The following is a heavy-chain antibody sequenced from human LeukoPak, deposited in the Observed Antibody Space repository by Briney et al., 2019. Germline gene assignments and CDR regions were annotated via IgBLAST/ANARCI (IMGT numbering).Heavy chain of an antibody. D-gene: IGHD3-16*01. CDR1: GFTFDDYA. CDR3: ARGGL. J-gene: IGHJ4*02. V-gene: IGHV3-9*01. CDR2: ISWNSGSI. Sequence: GGSLRLSCAASGFTFDDYAMHWVRQAPGKGLEWVSGISWNSGSIGYADSVKGRFTISRDNAKNSLYLQMNSLGAEDTAVYYCARGGLWGQGTLVTVSS.